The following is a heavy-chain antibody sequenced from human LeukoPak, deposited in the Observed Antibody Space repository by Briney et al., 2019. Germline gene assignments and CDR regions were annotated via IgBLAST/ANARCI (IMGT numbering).Heavy chain of an antibody. Sequence: GGSLRLSCEASGFTFSSYSMEWVRQAPGKGLERLSYITSTSDIIYYADSVKGRFTISRDNGKNSLYLQMNSLRAEDTAVYYCARDFGPSSRLPTSGWFDYWGQGTLVSVSS. CDR3: ARDFGPSSRLPTSGWFDY. V-gene: IGHV3-48*01. CDR1: GFTFSSYS. D-gene: IGHD6-19*01. J-gene: IGHJ4*02. CDR2: ITSTSDII.